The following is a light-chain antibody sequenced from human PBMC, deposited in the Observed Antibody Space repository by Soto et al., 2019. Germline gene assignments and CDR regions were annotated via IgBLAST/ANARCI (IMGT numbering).Light chain of an antibody. Sequence: EIVLTQSPGTLSLSQGERATLSCRASQSVSSSYLAWYQQKPGRAPRLLIYGASIRAPGIPDRFSCSVSWTDFSLTISRLEPEDFGVYYCRQYGSSPNTFGQGTKLEIK. CDR1: QSVSSSY. V-gene: IGKV3-20*01. J-gene: IGKJ2*01. CDR2: GAS. CDR3: RQYGSSPNT.